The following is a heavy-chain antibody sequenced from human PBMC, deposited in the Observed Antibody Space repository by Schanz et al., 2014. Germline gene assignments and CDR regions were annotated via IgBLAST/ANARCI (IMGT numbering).Heavy chain of an antibody. CDR2: IGTAGDT. J-gene: IGHJ6*02. CDR1: GFSIRNHD. V-gene: IGHV3-13*04. D-gene: IGHD2-15*01. Sequence: EVHLVESGGGLVKRGGSLRLSCAASGFSIRNHDMHWVRQATGAGLEWVSAIGTAGDTFYLDSVKGRFTISRDNSENTLYLQMNSLSADDTAVFYCAKGMGYCSGGTCYDYYYYGLDVWGQGTTVTVSS. CDR3: AKGMGYCSGGTCYDYYYYGLDV.